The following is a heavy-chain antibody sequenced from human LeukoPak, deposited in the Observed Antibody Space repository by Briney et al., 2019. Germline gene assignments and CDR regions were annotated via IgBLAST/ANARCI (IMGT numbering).Heavy chain of an antibody. CDR3: AKDIAVRVQLWLMDY. J-gene: IGHJ4*02. D-gene: IGHD5-18*01. Sequence: GGSLRLSCAASGFTFSSYWMSWVRQAPGKGLEWVANIKQDGSEKYYVDSVKGRFTISRDNAKNSLYLQMNSLRAEDTALYYCAKDIAVRVQLWLMDYWGQGTLVTVSS. V-gene: IGHV3-7*03. CDR1: GFTFSSYW. CDR2: IKQDGSEK.